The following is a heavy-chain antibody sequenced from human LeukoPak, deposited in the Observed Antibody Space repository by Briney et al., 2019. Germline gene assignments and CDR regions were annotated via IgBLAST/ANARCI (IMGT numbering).Heavy chain of an antibody. D-gene: IGHD3-22*01. CDR3: ARVGRAFGYYDSSGYSNWFDP. CDR1: GGTFSSYA. CDR2: IIPIFGTA. J-gene: IGHJ5*02. Sequence: SVKVSCTASGGTFSSYAISWVRQAPGQGLEWMGGIIPIFGTANYAQKFQGRVTITADESTSTAYMELSSLRSEDTAVYYCARVGRAFGYYDSSGYSNWFDPWGQGTLVTVSS. V-gene: IGHV1-69*13.